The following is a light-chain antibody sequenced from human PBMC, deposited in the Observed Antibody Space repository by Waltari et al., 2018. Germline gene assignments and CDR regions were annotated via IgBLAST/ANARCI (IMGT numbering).Light chain of an antibody. Sequence: DIVMTQSPDSLAVSLGERATINCKSNQSVLYSSNNNNYLAWYQQKPRQHPKLLMYWAATRESGVPDRCSGSASWTDFTLAISSLQAQDVAVYYCQQYYTTPWTFGQGTKVEI. CDR3: QQYYTTPWT. V-gene: IGKV4-1*01. CDR1: QSVLYSSNNNNY. J-gene: IGKJ1*01. CDR2: WAA.